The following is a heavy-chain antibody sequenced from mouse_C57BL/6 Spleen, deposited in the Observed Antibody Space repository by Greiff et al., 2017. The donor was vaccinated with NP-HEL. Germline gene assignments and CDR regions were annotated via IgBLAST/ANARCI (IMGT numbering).Heavy chain of an antibody. CDR1: GYSITSGYD. V-gene: IGHV3-1*01. Sequence: EVKLQESGPGMVKPSQSLSLTCTVTGYSITSGYDWHWIRHFPGNKLEWMSYISYSGSTNYNPSLKSRIPITHDTSKNHFFLKLSSVTTEDTATYYCARYYYGSSYGYFDYWGQGTTLTVSS. CDR2: ISYSGST. J-gene: IGHJ2*01. CDR3: ARYYYGSSYGYFDY. D-gene: IGHD1-1*01.